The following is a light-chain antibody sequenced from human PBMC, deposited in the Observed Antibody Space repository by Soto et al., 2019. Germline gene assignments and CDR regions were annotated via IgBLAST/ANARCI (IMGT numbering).Light chain of an antibody. J-gene: IGKJ1*01. CDR3: QQYYTYSRT. Sequence: DIQLTQSPSTLSASVGDRITISFRASQPFIKWLAWYQQKPGNAPHLLIFDAASLQSGVPARFSCSGSGTEFTLTLSGLQPDDFATYYCQQYYTYSRTFGQGTYVEV. V-gene: IGKV1-5*01. CDR2: DAA. CDR1: QPFIKW.